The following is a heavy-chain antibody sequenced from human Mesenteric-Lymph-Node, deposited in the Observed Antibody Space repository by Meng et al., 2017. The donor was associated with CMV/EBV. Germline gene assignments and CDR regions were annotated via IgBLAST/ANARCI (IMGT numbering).Heavy chain of an antibody. CDR2: ISHDATTK. Sequence: GESLKISCAASGFPFSFYPMHWVRQTPGKGLQWVSLISHDATTKKYAHSVEGRFTVSRDNSKNTLYLQLNSLRPEDTAVYYCASCSSTSCYGYWDQGTLVTVSS. CDR3: ASCSSTSCYGY. V-gene: IGHV3-30*04. D-gene: IGHD2-2*01. J-gene: IGHJ4*02. CDR1: GFPFSFYP.